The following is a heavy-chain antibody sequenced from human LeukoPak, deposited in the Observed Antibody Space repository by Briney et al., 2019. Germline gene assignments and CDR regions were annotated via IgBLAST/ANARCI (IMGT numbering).Heavy chain of an antibody. CDR3: ARGYLAGYSSSWYGGAYDY. CDR1: GGSFSGYY. V-gene: IGHV4-34*01. J-gene: IGHJ4*02. CDR2: INHSGST. D-gene: IGHD6-13*01. Sequence: PSETLSLTCAVYGGSFSGYYWSWIRQPPGKGLEWIGEINHSGSTNYNPSLKSRVTISVDTSKNQFSLKLSSVTAADTAVYYCARGYLAGYSSSWYGGAYDYWGQGTLDTVSS.